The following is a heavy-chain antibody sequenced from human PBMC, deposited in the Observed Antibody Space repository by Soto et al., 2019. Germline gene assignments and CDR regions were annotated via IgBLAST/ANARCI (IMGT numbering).Heavy chain of an antibody. J-gene: IGHJ4*02. V-gene: IGHV3-30*18. D-gene: IGHD3-10*01. CDR1: GFTFSSYG. CDR3: AKPLVLWFGESPDPLPGH. Sequence: GSLRLSCAASGFTFSSYGMHWVRQAPGKGLEWVAVISYDGSNKYYADSVKGRFTISRDNSKNTLYLQMNSLRAEDTAVYYCAKPLVLWFGESPDPLPGHWGQGTLVTVSS. CDR2: ISYDGSNK.